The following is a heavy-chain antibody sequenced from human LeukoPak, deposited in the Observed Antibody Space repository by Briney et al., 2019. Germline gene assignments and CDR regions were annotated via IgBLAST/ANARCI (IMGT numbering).Heavy chain of an antibody. J-gene: IGHJ4*02. CDR1: GFTFISYW. CDR2: IKQDGSEK. Sequence: GGSLRLSCAASGFTFISYWMSWVRQAPGKGLEGVANIKQDGSEKYYVDSVKGRFTISRDNAKNSLYLQMNSLRAEDTAVYYCAREQDGYNDNIDYWGQGTLVTVSS. CDR3: AREQDGYNDNIDY. D-gene: IGHD5-24*01. V-gene: IGHV3-7*03.